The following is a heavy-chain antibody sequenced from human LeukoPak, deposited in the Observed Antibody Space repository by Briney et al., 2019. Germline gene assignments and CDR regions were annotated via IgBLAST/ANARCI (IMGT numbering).Heavy chain of an antibody. Sequence: GGSLRLSCAASGFTFSSYSMNWVRQAPGKGLEWVSYISSSSSTIYYADSVKGRFTISRDNAKNSLYLQMNSLRAEDTVVYYCARGGSYCDYWGQGTLVTVSS. CDR1: GFTFSSYS. CDR3: ARGGSYCDY. J-gene: IGHJ4*02. V-gene: IGHV3-48*01. CDR2: ISSSSSTI. D-gene: IGHD1-26*01.